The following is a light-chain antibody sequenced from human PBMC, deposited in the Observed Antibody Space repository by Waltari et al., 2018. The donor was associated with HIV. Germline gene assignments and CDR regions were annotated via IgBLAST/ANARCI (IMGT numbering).Light chain of an antibody. CDR1: QDINTF. J-gene: IGKJ2*01. V-gene: IGKV1-33*01. Sequence: DIKMTQSTSSLSASVGDRVTITCQASQDINTFLTWYQHKPGTAPKLLIYDASYLETGVPSSFSGSGSGTDFSLTISSLQPEDTATYYCQQYDNLPPYTFGQGTKVEIK. CDR3: QQYDNLPPYT. CDR2: DAS.